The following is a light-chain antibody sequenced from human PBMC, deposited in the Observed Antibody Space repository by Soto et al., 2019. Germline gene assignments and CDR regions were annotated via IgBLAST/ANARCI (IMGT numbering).Light chain of an antibody. J-gene: IGLJ2*01. CDR3: QSYDSSLSGVV. V-gene: IGLV1-40*01. CDR2: GNN. CDR1: SSNIGAGYD. Sequence: QSVLTQPPSVFGAPGQRVTISCTGSSSNIGAGYDVHWYQQLPGTAPKLLIYGNNNRPSGVPDRFSGSKSGTSPSLAITGLQAEDEADYYCQSYDSSLSGVVFGGGTKLTVL.